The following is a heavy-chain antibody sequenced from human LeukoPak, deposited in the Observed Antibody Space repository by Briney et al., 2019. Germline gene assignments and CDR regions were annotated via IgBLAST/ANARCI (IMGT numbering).Heavy chain of an antibody. J-gene: IGHJ4*02. D-gene: IGHD2-2*01. CDR3: ARTIVVVPAAILYFDY. Sequence: TLSLTCTVSGGSISSGSYYWSWIRQPAGKGLEWIGRIYTSGSTNYNPSLKSRVTISVDTSKNQFSLKLSSVTAADTAVYYCARTIVVVPAAILYFDYWGQGTLVTVSS. CDR2: IYTSGST. CDR1: GGSISSGSYY. V-gene: IGHV4-61*02.